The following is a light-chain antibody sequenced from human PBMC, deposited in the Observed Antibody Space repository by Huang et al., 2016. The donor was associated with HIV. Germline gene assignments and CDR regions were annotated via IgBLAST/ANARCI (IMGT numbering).Light chain of an antibody. CDR1: QSVGGK. J-gene: IGKJ4*01. CDR2: GAS. V-gene: IGKV3-15*01. Sequence: ILLTQFPATLSVSPGQRVTLSCRASQSVGGKLAWYQQRPGQAPRLLIYGASTRVPTSPDRFSGSGSGTEFTLTISSLQSEDFVVYYCQQYDTWPPLTFGGGTKV. CDR3: QQYDTWPPLT.